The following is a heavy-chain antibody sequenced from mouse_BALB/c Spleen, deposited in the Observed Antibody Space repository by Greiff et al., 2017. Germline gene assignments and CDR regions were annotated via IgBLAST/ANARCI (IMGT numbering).Heavy chain of an antibody. Sequence: QVQLKESGAELARPGASVKLSCKASGYTFTSYWMQWVKQRPGQGLEWIGAIYPGDGDTRYTQKFKGKATLTADKSSSTAYMQLSSLASEDSAVYYCASGYGNYYWYFDVWGAGTTVTVSS. CDR1: GYTFTSYW. D-gene: IGHD2-1*01. CDR2: IYPGDGDT. CDR3: ASGYGNYYWYFDV. V-gene: IGHV1-87*01. J-gene: IGHJ1*01.